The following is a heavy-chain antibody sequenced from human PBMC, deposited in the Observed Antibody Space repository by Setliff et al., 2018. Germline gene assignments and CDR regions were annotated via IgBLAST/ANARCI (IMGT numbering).Heavy chain of an antibody. J-gene: IGHJ5*02. D-gene: IGHD3-3*02. CDR1: GFTFSSYE. CDR3: ASGPYLHRGDWFDP. Sequence: LSCAASGFTFSSYEMNWVRQAPGKGLEWVSYISSSGSTIYYADSVKGRFTISRDNAKNSLYLQMNSLRAEDTAVYYCASGPYLHRGDWFDPWGQGTLVTVSS. CDR2: ISSSGSTI. V-gene: IGHV3-48*03.